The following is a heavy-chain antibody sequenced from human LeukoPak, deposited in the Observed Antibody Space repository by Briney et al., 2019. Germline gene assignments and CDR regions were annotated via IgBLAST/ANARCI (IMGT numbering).Heavy chain of an antibody. D-gene: IGHD6-6*01. CDR2: IKQDGSEK. CDR3: ARDALPYSSSDYFDY. CDR1: GFTFSNYC. V-gene: IGHV3-7*01. J-gene: IGHJ4*02. Sequence: GGSLRLSCAASGFTFSNYCMSWVRQAPGKGLEWVANIKQDGSEKYYVDSVKGRFTISRDNAKNSLYLQMNSLRAEDTAVYYCARDALPYSSSDYFDYWGQGTLVTVSS.